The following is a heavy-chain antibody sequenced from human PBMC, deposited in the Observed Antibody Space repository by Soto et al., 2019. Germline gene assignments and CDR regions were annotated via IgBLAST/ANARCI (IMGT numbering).Heavy chain of an antibody. V-gene: IGHV4-59*08. D-gene: IGHD6-13*01. CDR2: IYSSGST. Sequence: PSETLSLTCTVSGGSISNYYWSWIRQPPGKGLEWIGYIYSSGSTKHNLSLKSRVTISVDTSKNQFSLKLTSVTAADTAVYYCARPNSSSWDYFDYWGQGTLVTVSS. J-gene: IGHJ4*02. CDR1: GGSISNYY. CDR3: ARPNSSSWDYFDY.